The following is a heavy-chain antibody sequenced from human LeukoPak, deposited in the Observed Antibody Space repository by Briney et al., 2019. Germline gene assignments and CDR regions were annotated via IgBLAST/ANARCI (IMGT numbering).Heavy chain of an antibody. CDR1: GFNFSSYW. CDR2: IKEDGSEK. J-gene: IGHJ5*01. D-gene: IGHD4-17*01. CDR3: ARAGLDYGDLRRSNWFDS. Sequence: PGGSLRLSCGDSGFNFSSYWMSWVRQAPGKGLEWVANIKEDGSEKYYVDSVKGRFTISRDNTKKSLYLQMNSLRAEDTGVYYCARAGLDYGDLRRSNWFDSWGQGTLVTVSS. V-gene: IGHV3-7*01.